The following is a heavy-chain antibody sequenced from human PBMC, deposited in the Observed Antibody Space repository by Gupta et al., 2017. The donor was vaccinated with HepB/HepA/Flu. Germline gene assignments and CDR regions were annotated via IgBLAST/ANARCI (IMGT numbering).Heavy chain of an antibody. D-gene: IGHD2-2*01. CDR2: IWYDGSNK. Sequence: QVQLVESGGGVVQPGRSLRLSCAASGFTFNTFGMHWVRQAPGKGLEWVALIWYDGSNKYYGDSVQGRFTISRDNSKNTVYLQMNSLRAEDTAVYYCARDGIGYCRSTSSKIACNPPDYWGQGTLVTVSS. V-gene: IGHV3-33*01. J-gene: IGHJ4*02. CDR3: ARDGIGYCRSTSSKIACNPPDY. CDR1: GFTFNTFG.